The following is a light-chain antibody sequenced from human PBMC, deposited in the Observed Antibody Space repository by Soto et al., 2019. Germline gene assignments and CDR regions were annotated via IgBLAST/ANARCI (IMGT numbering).Light chain of an antibody. CDR2: EVT. CDR3: SSYRSSSIYV. J-gene: IGLJ1*01. CDR1: SSDIKY. V-gene: IGLV2-14*01. Sequence: QSALAQPASVSGSPGQSITISCTGTSSDIKYVSWYQQHPGKAPKVLIYEVTNRPSGVSNRFSGSKSGNTASLTISGLQAEHEADYYCSSYRSSSIYVFGTGTTVTVL.